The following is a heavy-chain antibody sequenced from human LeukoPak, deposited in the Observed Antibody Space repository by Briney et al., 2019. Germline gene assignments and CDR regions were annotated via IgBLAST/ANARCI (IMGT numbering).Heavy chain of an antibody. Sequence: PGGSLRLSCPASGFTFSIYSMNWARQSPGKGLEWVLYISSSSSTIYYAHSVKGRFTISRANAKNSLYLQMNSLRAEDTAVYYCARDSSGWYQSHYYCYGMDVWGQGTTVTVSS. CDR1: GFTFSIYS. CDR3: ARDSSGWYQSHYYCYGMDV. V-gene: IGHV3-48*04. J-gene: IGHJ6*02. CDR2: ISSSSSTI. D-gene: IGHD6-19*01.